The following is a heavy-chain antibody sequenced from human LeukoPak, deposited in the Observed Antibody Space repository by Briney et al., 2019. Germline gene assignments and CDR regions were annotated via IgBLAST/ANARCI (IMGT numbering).Heavy chain of an antibody. CDR3: ARTRGRTVFDL. CDR1: GFSLRNYW. J-gene: IGHJ3*01. V-gene: IGHV3-74*01. CDR2: VSTDGTTT. D-gene: IGHD3-10*01. Sequence: PGGSLRLSCAASGFSLRNYWMHWVRQVPGRGLVWVSRVSTDGTTTNYADSVKGRLTISRDNARNTLSLQVSSLKVEDTGVYFCARTRGRTVFDLWGQGTMVTVSS.